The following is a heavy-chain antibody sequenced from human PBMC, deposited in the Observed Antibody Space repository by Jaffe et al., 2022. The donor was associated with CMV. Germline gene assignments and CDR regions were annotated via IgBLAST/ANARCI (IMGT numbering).Heavy chain of an antibody. D-gene: IGHD3-22*01. CDR2: IYGGGST. V-gene: IGHV3-53*01. J-gene: IGHJ4*02. CDR3: ASALHYYEPSGYYPPVY. CDR1: GFTVSSNF. Sequence: EVQVVESGGGLIQPGGSLRLSCAASGFTVSSNFMSWVRQAPGKGLEWVSVIYGGGSTYYADSVKGRFTISRDNSKNTMYLQMNSLRAEDTAVYYCASALHYYEPSGYYPPVYGGQGTLVIVSS.